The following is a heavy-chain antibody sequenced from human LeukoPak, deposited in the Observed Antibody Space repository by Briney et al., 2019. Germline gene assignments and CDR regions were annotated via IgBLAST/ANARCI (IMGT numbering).Heavy chain of an antibody. V-gene: IGHV3-7*01. Sequence: GGSLRLSCAASGFTFTTYWMSWVRQAPGRGPEWVANIKQDGSEKYYVDSVKGRFTISRDNAKKSLYLQMNSLRAEDTAVYYCARSEYNWNNIYYYYYMDVWGKGTTVSVSS. CDR2: IKQDGSEK. CDR1: GFTFTTYW. J-gene: IGHJ6*03. D-gene: IGHD1-1*01. CDR3: ARSEYNWNNIYYYYYMDV.